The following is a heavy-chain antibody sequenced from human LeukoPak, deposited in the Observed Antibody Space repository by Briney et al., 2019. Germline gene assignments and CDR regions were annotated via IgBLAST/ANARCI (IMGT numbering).Heavy chain of an antibody. D-gene: IGHD3-22*01. CDR1: GYSIRNGYN. J-gene: IGHJ4*02. V-gene: IGHV4-38-2*02. CDR3: ARADPSSYDSSGYLSY. Sequence: PSETLSLTCTVSGYSIRNGYNWGWIRLSPGKGLEWLGSIYQSGSTYYNPSLKSRVTISVDTSKNQFSLKLSSVTAADTAVYYCARADPSSYDSSGYLSYWGQGTLVTVSS. CDR2: IYQSGST.